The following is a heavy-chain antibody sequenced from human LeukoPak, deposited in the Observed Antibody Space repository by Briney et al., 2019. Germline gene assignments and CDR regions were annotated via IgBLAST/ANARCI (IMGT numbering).Heavy chain of an antibody. Sequence: GASVKVSCKASGGTFSSYAISWVRQAPGQGLEWMGGIIPIFGTANYAQKFQGRVTITADESTSTAYMELSSLRSEDTAVYYCARGSRSYYDSSGYFDWGQGTLVTVSS. J-gene: IGHJ4*02. CDR2: IIPIFGTA. CDR3: ARGSRSYYDSSGYFD. V-gene: IGHV1-69*13. D-gene: IGHD3-22*01. CDR1: GGTFSSYA.